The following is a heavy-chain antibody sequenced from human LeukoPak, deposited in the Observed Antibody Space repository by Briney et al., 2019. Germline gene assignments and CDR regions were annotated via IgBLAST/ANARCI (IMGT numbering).Heavy chain of an antibody. J-gene: IGHJ4*02. V-gene: IGHV3-21*01. Sequence: GGSLRLSCAASGFTFSSYEMNWVRQAPGKGLEWVSSISSSSSYIYYADSVKGRFTISRDNAKNSLYLQMNSLRAEDTAVYYCARYSYDSSGYERGLFDYWGQGTLVTVSS. CDR3: ARYSYDSSGYERGLFDY. CDR1: GFTFSSYE. D-gene: IGHD3-22*01. CDR2: ISSSSSYI.